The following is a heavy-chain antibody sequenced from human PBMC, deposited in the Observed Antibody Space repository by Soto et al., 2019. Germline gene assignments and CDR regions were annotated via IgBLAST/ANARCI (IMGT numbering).Heavy chain of an antibody. CDR2: IYYSGST. D-gene: IGHD5-18*01. CDR3: ARTRDTAMECFDY. Sequence: QLQLQESGPGLVKPSETLSLTCTVSGGSISSSSYYWGWIRQPPGKGLEWIGSIYYSGSTYYNPSLKSRVTISVDTSKNQFSLKLSSVTAADTAVYYCARTRDTAMECFDYWGQGTLVTVSS. J-gene: IGHJ4*02. V-gene: IGHV4-39*01. CDR1: GGSISSSSYY.